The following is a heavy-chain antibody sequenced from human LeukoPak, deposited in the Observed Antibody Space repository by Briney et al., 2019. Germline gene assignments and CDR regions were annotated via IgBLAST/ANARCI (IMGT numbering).Heavy chain of an antibody. Sequence: HGGSLRLSCAASGFTFSSYSMNWVRQAPGKGLEWVSSISSSSSYIYYADSVKGRFTISRDNAKNSLYLQMNSLRAEDTAVYYCATMYHYDSSGYWWGQGTLVTVSS. CDR1: GFTFSSYS. V-gene: IGHV3-21*01. D-gene: IGHD3-22*01. CDR3: ATMYHYDSSGYW. CDR2: ISSSSSYI. J-gene: IGHJ4*02.